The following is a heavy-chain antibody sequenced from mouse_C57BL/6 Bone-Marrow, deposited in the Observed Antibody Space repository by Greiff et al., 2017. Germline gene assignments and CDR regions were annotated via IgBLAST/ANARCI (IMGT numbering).Heavy chain of an antibody. CDR1: GYSFTGYY. J-gene: IGHJ3*01. CDR2: INPSTGGT. Sequence: EVQLQQSGPELVKPGASVKISCTASGYSFTGYYMNWVKQSPEKSLEWIGEINPSTGGTTYNQKFKAKATLTVDKSSSTAYMQLKSLTSEDSAVYYCARRKVLRSHFAYWGQGTLVTVSA. CDR3: ARRKVLRSHFAY. V-gene: IGHV1-42*01. D-gene: IGHD1-1*01.